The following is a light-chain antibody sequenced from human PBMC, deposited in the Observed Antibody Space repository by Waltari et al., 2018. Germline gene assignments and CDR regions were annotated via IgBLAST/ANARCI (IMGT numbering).Light chain of an antibody. V-gene: IGKV3-15*01. J-gene: IGKJ2*01. CDR3: QQYNDWPPYT. CDR1: QSVSSK. Sequence: ETVMTQSPATLSVPPGARATLSCRASQSVSSKLAWYQQKPGQSPRLLIYDTSTRATGVPARFSGSGSGTEFTLTISSLQSEDFAVYYCQQYNDWPPYTFGQGTNLEI. CDR2: DTS.